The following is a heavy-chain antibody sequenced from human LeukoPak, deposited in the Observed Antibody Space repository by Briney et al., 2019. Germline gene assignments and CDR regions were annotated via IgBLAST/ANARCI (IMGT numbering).Heavy chain of an antibody. CDR1: GGSISSYY. V-gene: IGHV4-59*01. CDR2: ISYSGST. CDR3: ARSVNWKDFYYYYGMDV. J-gene: IGHJ6*02. D-gene: IGHD1-1*01. Sequence: SETLSLTCTVSGGSISSYYWSWVRQPPGKGLEWIGYISYSGSTNYNPSLKSRVTISVDTSKNQFSLKLSSVTAADTAVYYCARSVNWKDFYYYYGMDVWGQGTTVTVSS.